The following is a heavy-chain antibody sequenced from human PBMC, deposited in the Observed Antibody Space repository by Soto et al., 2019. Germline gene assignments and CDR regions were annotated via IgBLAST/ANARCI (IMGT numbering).Heavy chain of an antibody. J-gene: IGHJ3*02. CDR3: AKDVGSSGWYMLDAFDI. CDR1: GFTFSSYA. CDR2: ISGSGGST. V-gene: IGHV3-23*01. Sequence: GGSLRLSCAASGFTFSSYAMSWVRQAPGKGLEWVSAISGSGGSTYYADSVKGRFTISRDNSKNTLYLQMNSLRAEDTAVYYCAKDVGSSGWYMLDAFDIWGQGTMVTVSS. D-gene: IGHD6-19*01.